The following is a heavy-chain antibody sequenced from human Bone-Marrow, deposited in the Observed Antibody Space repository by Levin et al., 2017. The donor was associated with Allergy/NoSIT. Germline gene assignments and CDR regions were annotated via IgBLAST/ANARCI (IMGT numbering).Heavy chain of an antibody. J-gene: IGHJ4*02. V-gene: IGHV3-23*01. D-gene: IGHD5-18*01. CDR2: ISGSGDTT. CDR3: AKSRGGYSSDY. CDR1: GFTFSSYT. Sequence: GGSLRLSCAASGFTFSSYTMTWVRQAPGEGLEWVSGISGSGDTTYYADSVKGQFTISRDNSKNTVYLQMNSLRAEDTAIYYCAKSRGGYSSDYWGQGTLVTVSS.